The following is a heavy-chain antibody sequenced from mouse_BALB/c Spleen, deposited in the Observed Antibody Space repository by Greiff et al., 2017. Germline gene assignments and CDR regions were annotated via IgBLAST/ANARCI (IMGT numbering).Heavy chain of an antibody. V-gene: IGHV14-3*02. CDR3: AHYYGTIHGMDY. D-gene: IGHD1-1*01. J-gene: IGHJ4*01. CDR1: GFNIKDTY. CDR2: IDPANGNT. Sequence: VQLQQSGAELVKPGASVKLSCTASGFNIKDTYMHWVNQRPDQRLEWIGRIDPANGNTKYDPKFQGKATITADTSSNTAYLQLSSLTSEDTAVYYCAHYYGTIHGMDYWGQGTSVTVSS.